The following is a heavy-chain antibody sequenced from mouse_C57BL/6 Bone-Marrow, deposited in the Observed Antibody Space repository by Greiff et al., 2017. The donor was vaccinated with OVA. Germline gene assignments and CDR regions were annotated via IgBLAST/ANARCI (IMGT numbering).Heavy chain of an antibody. V-gene: IGHV1-55*01. Sequence: QVQLQQSGAELVKPGASVKMSCKASGYTFTSYWITWVKQRPGQGLEWIGDIYPGSGSTNYNEKFKSKATLTVDTSSSTAYMQLSSLTSEDSADYYCAREPYYYGSYYFDYWGQGTTLTGSS. CDR1: GYTFTSYW. CDR3: AREPYYYGSYYFDY. D-gene: IGHD1-1*01. CDR2: IYPGSGST. J-gene: IGHJ2*01.